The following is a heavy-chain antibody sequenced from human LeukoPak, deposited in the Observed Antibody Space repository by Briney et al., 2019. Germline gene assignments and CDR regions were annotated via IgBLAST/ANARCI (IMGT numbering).Heavy chain of an antibody. CDR1: GGSISSYY. Sequence: SETLSLTCTVSGGSISSYYWSWIRQPAGKGLEWIGRIYTSGSTNYNPSLKSRVTMSVDTFKNQFSLKLSSVAAADTAVYYCASSYSYPFDAFDIWGQGTMVTVSS. CDR3: ASSYSYPFDAFDI. D-gene: IGHD2-15*01. CDR2: IYTSGST. J-gene: IGHJ3*02. V-gene: IGHV4-4*07.